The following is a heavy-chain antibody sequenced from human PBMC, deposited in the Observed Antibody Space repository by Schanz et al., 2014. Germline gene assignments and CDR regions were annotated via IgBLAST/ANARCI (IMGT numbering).Heavy chain of an antibody. CDR1: GFTFNNYD. CDR2: TSNDGSFT. D-gene: IGHD4-17*01. J-gene: IGHJ4*02. V-gene: IGHV3-74*01. CDR3: VRDTDYHFDY. Sequence: EVQLVESGGGLVQPGGSLRLSCAASGFTFNNYDMNWVRQAPGKGLEWVSRTSNDGSFTTFADSVKGRFTISRDNAKNTLYLQMNSLRAEDTAVYYCVRDTDYHFDYWGQGTLVTVSS.